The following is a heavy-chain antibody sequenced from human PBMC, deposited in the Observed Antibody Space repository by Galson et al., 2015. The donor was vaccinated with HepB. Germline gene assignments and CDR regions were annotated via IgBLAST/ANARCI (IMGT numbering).Heavy chain of an antibody. CDR2: INTNTGNP. Sequence: SVKVSCKASGYTFTKYAVNWVRQAPGQGLEWMGWINTNTGNPGYAQDFTGRFVFSLDTSVSTAYLQISSLKAEDTAVYYCARAEGSGYYYVGYWGQGTLVTVSS. V-gene: IGHV7-4-1*02. D-gene: IGHD3-22*01. CDR3: ARAEGSGYYYVGY. J-gene: IGHJ4*02. CDR1: GYTFTKYA.